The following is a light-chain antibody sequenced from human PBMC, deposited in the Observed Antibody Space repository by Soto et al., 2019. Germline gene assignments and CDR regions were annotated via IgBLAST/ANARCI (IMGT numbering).Light chain of an antibody. CDR3: CSYAGSSTYV. CDR1: SSDVGSYNL. Sequence: QSALTQPASVSGYPGQSITISCTGTSSDVGSYNLVSWYQQHPGKAPKLMIYEVSKRPSGVSNRFSGSKSGNTASLTISGLQAEDEADDYCCSYAGSSTYVFGTGTKVTVL. V-gene: IGLV2-23*02. J-gene: IGLJ1*01. CDR2: EVS.